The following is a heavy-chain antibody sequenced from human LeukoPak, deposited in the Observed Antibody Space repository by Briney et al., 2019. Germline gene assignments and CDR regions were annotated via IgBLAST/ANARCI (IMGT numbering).Heavy chain of an antibody. D-gene: IGHD6-19*01. V-gene: IGHV4-38-2*01. CDR3: ARVLAVAGVDY. J-gene: IGHJ4*02. CDR2: IYHSGST. CDR1: GYSISSGYY. Sequence: PSETLSLTCGVSGYSISSGYYWGWIRPPPGKGLEWSGSIYHSGSTYYNPSLKSRVTISVDTSKNQFSLKLSSVIAADTAVYYCARVLAVAGVDYWGQGTLVTVSS.